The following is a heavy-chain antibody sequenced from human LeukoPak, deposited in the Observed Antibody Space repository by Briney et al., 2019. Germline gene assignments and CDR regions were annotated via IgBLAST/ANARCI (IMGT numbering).Heavy chain of an antibody. J-gene: IGHJ4*02. D-gene: IGHD1-20*01. Sequence: SETLSLTCTVSGGSMNSYYWSWIRQPPGMGLEWIGYIYYSGSTNYNPSLKSRVTISVETSKNQFSLKLTSVTAADTAMYYCARDIYTNNWTAPYYWGQGTLVTVSS. CDR2: IYYSGST. CDR1: GGSMNSYY. CDR3: ARDIYTNNWTAPYY. V-gene: IGHV4-59*01.